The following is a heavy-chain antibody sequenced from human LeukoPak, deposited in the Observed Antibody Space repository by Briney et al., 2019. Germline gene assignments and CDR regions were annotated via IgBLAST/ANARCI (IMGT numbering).Heavy chain of an antibody. J-gene: IGHJ4*02. CDR3: ARARLRFSGYCSGGSCYPADY. Sequence: ASVKVSCKASGCTFTGYYMHWVRQAPGQGLEWMGWINPNSGGTNYAQKFQGRVTMTRDTSISTAYMELSRLRSDDTAVYYCARARLRFSGYCSGGSCYPADYWGQGTLVTVSS. CDR1: GCTFTGYY. D-gene: IGHD2-15*01. V-gene: IGHV1-2*02. CDR2: INPNSGGT.